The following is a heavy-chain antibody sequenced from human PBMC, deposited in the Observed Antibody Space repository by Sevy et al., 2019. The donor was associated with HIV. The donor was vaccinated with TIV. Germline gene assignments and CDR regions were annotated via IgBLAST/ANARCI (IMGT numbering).Heavy chain of an antibody. Sequence: SETLSLTCAVSGYSIRSGYYWDWIRQSPGKGLEWIGSVFHSGSAYYNPSLKSRVTISVDTSKNHFSLKLYPVTAADTAVYYCARNNNKRFDPWGQGTLVTVSS. CDR3: ARNNNKRFDP. J-gene: IGHJ5*01. V-gene: IGHV4-38-2*01. CDR2: VFHSGSA. CDR1: GYSIRSGYY.